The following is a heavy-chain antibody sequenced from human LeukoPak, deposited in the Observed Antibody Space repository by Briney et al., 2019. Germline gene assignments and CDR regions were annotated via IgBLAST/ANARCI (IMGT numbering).Heavy chain of an antibody. CDR3: AKVIEGAVAFDY. J-gene: IGHJ4*02. CDR1: GYTFTSYD. CDR2: MNPNSGNT. D-gene: IGHD6-19*01. Sequence: ASVKVSCKASGYTFTSYDINWVRQATGQGLEWMGWMNPNSGNTGYAQKFQGRVTITRNTSISTAYMELSSLRSEDTAVYYCAKVIEGAVAFDYWGQGTLVTVSS. V-gene: IGHV1-8*03.